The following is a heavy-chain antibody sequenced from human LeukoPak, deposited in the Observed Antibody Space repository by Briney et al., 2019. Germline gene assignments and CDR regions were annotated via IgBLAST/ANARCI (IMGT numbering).Heavy chain of an antibody. CDR2: IYNNGRT. J-gene: IGHJ4*02. CDR1: GFTVSSSY. V-gene: IGHV3-53*01. CDR3: ARESGYAVGDY. Sequence: PGGSLRLSCAASGFTVSSSYMTWFRQAPGKGLEWVSVIYNNGRTYYADSVKGRFTISRDNSKNTLYLQMNSLRAEDTAVYYCARESGYAVGDYWGQGTLVTVSS. D-gene: IGHD5-12*01.